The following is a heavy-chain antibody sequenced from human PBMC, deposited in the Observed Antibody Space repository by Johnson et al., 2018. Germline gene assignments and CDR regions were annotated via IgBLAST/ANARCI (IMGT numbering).Heavy chain of an antibody. Sequence: QVQLVQSGADVKKPGASVKVSCKASGYTLTSYDINWVRQATGQGLEWVGWMNPNSGHTGYAQKFQGSVTMTRNTSISTAYMELSSLKSEDTGVYYCAKGDGVAYAFDYWGQGTLVTVSS. CDR3: AKGDGVAYAFDY. D-gene: IGHD2-15*01. J-gene: IGHJ4*02. V-gene: IGHV1-8*01. CDR2: MNPNSGHT. CDR1: GYTLTSYD.